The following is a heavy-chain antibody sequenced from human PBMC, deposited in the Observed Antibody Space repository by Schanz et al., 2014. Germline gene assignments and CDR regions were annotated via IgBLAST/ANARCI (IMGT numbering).Heavy chain of an antibody. V-gene: IGHV3-33*01. Sequence: QVQLVESGGGVVQFGRSLRLSCVASGFTFSSYGMHWVRQAPGKGLEWVAVIWSDGSTKYYADSVKGRFTISRDNSKNSLYLQMNSLRAEDTAVYYCAREQIMAAAGLVDYWGHGTLVTVSS. CDR1: GFTFSSYG. J-gene: IGHJ4*01. D-gene: IGHD6-13*01. CDR2: IWSDGSTK. CDR3: AREQIMAAAGLVDY.